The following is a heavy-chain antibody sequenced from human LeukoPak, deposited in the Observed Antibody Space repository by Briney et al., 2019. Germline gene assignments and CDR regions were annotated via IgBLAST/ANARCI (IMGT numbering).Heavy chain of an antibody. V-gene: IGHV4-59*08. Sequence: SETLSLTCTVSGDSISAYCWSWVRQPPGKGLEWIAFVHKTGSINYNPSLKSRATISMDTSNSQFSLHVNSVTAADTAVYYCTKYGGSPANYFDSWGPGTLVTVSP. CDR3: TKYGGSPANYFDS. CDR1: GDSISAYC. J-gene: IGHJ4*02. CDR2: VHKTGSI. D-gene: IGHD1-26*01.